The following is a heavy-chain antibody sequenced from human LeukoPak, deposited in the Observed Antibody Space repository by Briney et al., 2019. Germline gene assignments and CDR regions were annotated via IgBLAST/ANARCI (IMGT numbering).Heavy chain of an antibody. CDR1: GYTFTSYG. Sequence: ASVKVSCKASGYTFTSYGISWVRQAPGQGLEWMGWISAYNGNTNYAQKLQGRVTMTTDTSTSTAYMELRSLRSDDTAVYYCARDPGYHYYYYMDVWGKGTTVTVSS. CDR3: ARDPGYHYYYYMDV. V-gene: IGHV1-18*01. J-gene: IGHJ6*03. CDR2: ISAYNGNT.